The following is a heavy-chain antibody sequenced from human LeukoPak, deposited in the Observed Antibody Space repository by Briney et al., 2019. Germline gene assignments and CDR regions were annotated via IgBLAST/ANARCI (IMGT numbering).Heavy chain of an antibody. CDR1: GFTFSNAW. CDR2: IYSGGPT. J-gene: IGHJ4*02. Sequence: GGSLRLSCAASGFTFSNAWMSWVRQAPGKGLEWVSIIYSGGPTYYADSVKGRFTISRDNSKNTLYLQMNRLRADDTAVYYCARDWGRTHGYNWGPFDYWGQGTLVTVSS. CDR3: ARDWGRTHGYNWGPFDY. D-gene: IGHD5-24*01. V-gene: IGHV3-66*01.